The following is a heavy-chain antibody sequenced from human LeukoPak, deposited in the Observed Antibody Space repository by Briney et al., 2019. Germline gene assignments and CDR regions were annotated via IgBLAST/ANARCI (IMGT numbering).Heavy chain of an antibody. V-gene: IGHV3-21*01. CDR1: GFTFSSYS. CDR3: ARDNDGTGHYSVLDY. D-gene: IGHD3-22*01. Sequence: GGSLRLSCAASGFTFSSYSMDWVRQAPGKGLEWVSSISSSSSYIYYADSVKGRFTISRDNAKNSLYLQMNSLRAEDTAVYSCARDNDGTGHYSVLDYWGQGTLVTVSS. CDR2: ISSSSSYI. J-gene: IGHJ4*02.